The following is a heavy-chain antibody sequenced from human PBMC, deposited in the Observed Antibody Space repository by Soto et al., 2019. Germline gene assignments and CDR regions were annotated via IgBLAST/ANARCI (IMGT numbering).Heavy chain of an antibody. V-gene: IGHV1-3*01. D-gene: IGHD3-16*02. CDR2: IGAGNGNT. J-gene: IGHJ4*02. CDR1: GYTFTTYV. Sequence: ASVKVSCKASGYTFTTYVMHWVRQAPGQRLEWMGWIGAGNGNTRYSQNFQGRVTITRDTSASTAYMEVSSLRSEDTAVYYCARDSLGNVDFWGQGTLVTVSS. CDR3: ARDSLGNVDF.